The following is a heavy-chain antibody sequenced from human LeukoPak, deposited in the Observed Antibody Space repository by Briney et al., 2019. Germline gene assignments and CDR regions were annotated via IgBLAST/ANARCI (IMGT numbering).Heavy chain of an antibody. J-gene: IGHJ5*02. CDR3: IVFGDSNH. Sequence: GGSLRLSCVASGFTFSSFAMHWVRQAPGKGLEWVAVISYDGSNKYYADSVKGRFTISRDISKNTLYLQINSLRVEDTAVYYCIVFGDSNHWGQGTLVTVSS. V-gene: IGHV3-30*14. D-gene: IGHD4-17*01. CDR1: GFTFSSFA. CDR2: ISYDGSNK.